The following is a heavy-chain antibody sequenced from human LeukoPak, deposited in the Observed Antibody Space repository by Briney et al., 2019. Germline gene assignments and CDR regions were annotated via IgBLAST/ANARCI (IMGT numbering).Heavy chain of an antibody. V-gene: IGHV3-74*01. J-gene: IGHJ4*02. CDR3: VRDGDDYNFDY. D-gene: IGHD5-24*01. CDR2: VKHDGSLT. CDR1: GFTLRNYW. Sequence: PGGSLRLSCAASGFTLRNYWMHWVPQAPGRGLVWVSRVKHDGSLTDYADSVKGRFTISRDNAKNTLYLHMNSLRVEDTAAYYCVRDGDDYNFDYWGQGSLVTVFS.